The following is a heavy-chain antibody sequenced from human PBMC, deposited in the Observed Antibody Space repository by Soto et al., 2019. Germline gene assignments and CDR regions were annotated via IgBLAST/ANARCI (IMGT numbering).Heavy chain of an antibody. CDR1: GFPFSSYA. CDR2: ISYDGSNK. CDR3: NQRGSNYGGMDV. J-gene: IGHJ6*02. V-gene: IGHV3-30-3*01. Sequence: PGGSLRLSCASSGFPFSSYAMHCFRQAPGKGLEWVAVISYDGSNKYYADSVKGRFTISRDNSKNTLYLQMNSMRAEDTAVYYCNQRGSNYGGMDVWGQGTTVTVSS. D-gene: IGHD3-10*01.